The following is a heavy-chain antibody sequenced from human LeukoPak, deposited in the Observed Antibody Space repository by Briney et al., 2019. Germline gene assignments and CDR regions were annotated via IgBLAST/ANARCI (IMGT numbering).Heavy chain of an antibody. V-gene: IGHV3-30-3*01. CDR2: ISYDGSNK. D-gene: IGHD2-2*01. Sequence: GGSLRLSCAASGFTFSSYAMHWVRQAPGKGLEWVAVISYDGSNKYYADSVKGRFTISRDNSKNTLYLQMNSLRAEDTAVYYCARDRVLYCSSTSCSGIDYWGQGTLVTVSS. J-gene: IGHJ4*02. CDR1: GFTFSSYA. CDR3: ARDRVLYCSSTSCSGIDY.